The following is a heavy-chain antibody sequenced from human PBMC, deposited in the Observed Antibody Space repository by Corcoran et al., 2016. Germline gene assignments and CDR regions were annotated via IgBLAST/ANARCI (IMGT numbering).Heavy chain of an antibody. J-gene: IGHJ5*02. V-gene: IGHV4-39*01. CDR3: ARRGYDWWSGHESNWSDP. D-gene: IGHD3-3*01. Sequence: QLQLQESGPGLVKPSETLSLTCTVSGGSISSSSYYWGWIRQPPGKGLEWIGSIYYSGSTYYNPSLKSRVTISVDTSKNQFSLKLNSVTAADTAVYYCARRGYDWWSGHESNWSDPWGQGTLVIVSS. CDR1: GGSISSSSYY. CDR2: IYYSGST.